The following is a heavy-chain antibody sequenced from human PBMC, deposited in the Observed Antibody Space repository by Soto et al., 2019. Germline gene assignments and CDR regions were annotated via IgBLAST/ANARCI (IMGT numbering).Heavy chain of an antibody. CDR2: IDPSDSYT. CDR1: GYSFTSYW. J-gene: IGHJ6*02. Sequence: GESLKISCKGSGYSFTSYWISWVRQMPGKGLEWMGRIDPSDSYTNYSPSFQGHVTISADKSISTAYLQWSSLKASDTAMYYCASHPVVVPTALLYGLGVHRQRTTFTTSS. V-gene: IGHV5-10-1*01. CDR3: ASHPVVVPTALLYGLGV. D-gene: IGHD2-2*01.